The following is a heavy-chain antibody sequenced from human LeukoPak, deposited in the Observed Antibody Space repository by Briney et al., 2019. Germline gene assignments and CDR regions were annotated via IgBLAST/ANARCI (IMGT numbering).Heavy chain of an antibody. D-gene: IGHD2-2*02. Sequence: GESLKISCKGSGYSFTNYWIGWVRQMPGKGLEWMGIIYPGDSDTRCSPSFQGQVTISVDKSISTAYLQWSSLKASDTAMYYCARGPYGYTSSATLGSYNWFDPWGQGSLVTVSS. CDR2: IYPGDSDT. V-gene: IGHV5-51*01. CDR3: ARGPYGYTSSATLGSYNWFDP. CDR1: GYSFTNYW. J-gene: IGHJ5*02.